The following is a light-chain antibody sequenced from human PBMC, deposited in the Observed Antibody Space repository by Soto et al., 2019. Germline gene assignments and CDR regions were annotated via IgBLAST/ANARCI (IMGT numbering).Light chain of an antibody. CDR2: GAS. V-gene: IGKV3-20*01. Sequence: EIVLTHSPGTLSLSPGERSTLSCRASQSVSSSYLALYQQKPGQAPRLLIYGASSRATGIPDRFSGSGSGTDFTLTISRLEPEDFAVYYCQQYGSPPITFRPGTKVDI. CDR3: QQYGSPPIT. J-gene: IGKJ3*01. CDR1: QSVSSSY.